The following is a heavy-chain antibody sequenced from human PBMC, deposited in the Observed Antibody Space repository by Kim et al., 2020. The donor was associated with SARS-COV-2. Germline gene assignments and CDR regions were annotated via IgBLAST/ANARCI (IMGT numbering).Heavy chain of an antibody. CDR2: IYYSGST. V-gene: IGHV4-59*01. J-gene: IGHJ4*02. CDR3: AREGTDTIFGVVKPQGLNY. CDR1: GGSISSYY. D-gene: IGHD3-3*01. Sequence: SETLSLTCTVSGGSISSYYWSWIRQPPGKGLEWIGYIYYSGSTNYNPSLKSRVTISVDTSKNQFSLKLSSVTAADTAVYYCAREGTDTIFGVVKPQGLNYWGQGTLVTVSS.